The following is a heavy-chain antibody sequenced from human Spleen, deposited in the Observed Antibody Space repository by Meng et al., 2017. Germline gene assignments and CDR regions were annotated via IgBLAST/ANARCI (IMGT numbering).Heavy chain of an antibody. CDR1: GYIFTAYY. Sequence: QGQLVRSGAEVKKPGASVKVSCKASGYIFTAYYIHWVRQAPGQGLEWMGHINPDTGDTLYAQKFQGRVSMTGDTSISTAYVELSGLRSDDTAVYYCARDENISLGKLFGDYWGQGTLVTVSS. CDR3: ARDENISLGKLFGDY. CDR2: INPDTGDT. J-gene: IGHJ4*02. V-gene: IGHV1-2*06. D-gene: IGHD2-21*01.